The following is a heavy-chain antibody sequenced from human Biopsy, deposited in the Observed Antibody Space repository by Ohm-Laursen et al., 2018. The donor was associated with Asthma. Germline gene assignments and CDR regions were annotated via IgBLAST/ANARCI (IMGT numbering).Heavy chain of an antibody. J-gene: IGHJ4*02. CDR3: AKVRSDWVITESFDY. V-gene: IGHV3-9*01. CDR2: ISWNSATI. CDR1: GFKFDEYT. Sequence: SLRLSCAAPGFKFDEYTMHWVRQAPGKGLEWVSGISWNSATIGYADSVEGRFTISRDNAKNSVFLHVDSLRPEDTAFYYCAKVRSDWVITESFDYWGQGVLVTVSS. D-gene: IGHD3-22*01.